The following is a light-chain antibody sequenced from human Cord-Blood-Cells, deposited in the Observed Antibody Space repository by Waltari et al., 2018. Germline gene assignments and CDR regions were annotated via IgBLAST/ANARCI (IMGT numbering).Light chain of an antibody. CDR3: SSYTSSSTYV. V-gene: IGLV2-14*01. Sequence: QSALTQPASVSGSPGQSITLSCTGTSSYVGGYYYVSWYQQHPSKAPKLMIYDFSKRPAGVSNRFSGYKSGNTASLTISGLQAEDEADYYCSSYTSSSTYVFGTGTKVTVL. CDR1: SSYVGGYYY. CDR2: DFS. J-gene: IGLJ1*01.